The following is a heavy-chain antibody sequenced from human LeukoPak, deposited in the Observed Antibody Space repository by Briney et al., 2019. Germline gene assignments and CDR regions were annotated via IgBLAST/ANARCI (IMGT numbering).Heavy chain of an antibody. CDR1: GYTFTGHY. D-gene: IGHD6-13*01. V-gene: IGHV1-2*04. J-gene: IGHJ4*02. CDR2: INPNSGAT. CDR3: AREVSSSWFDY. Sequence: GASVKVSCKASGYTFTGHYMHWVRQAPGQGLEWMGWINPNSGATKYAEKFQGWVTATRDTSISTAYMEVKRLRSDDTATYCCAREVSSSWFDYWGQGTLVTVSS.